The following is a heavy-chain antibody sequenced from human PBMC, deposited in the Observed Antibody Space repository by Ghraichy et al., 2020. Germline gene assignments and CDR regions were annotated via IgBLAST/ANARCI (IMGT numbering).Heavy chain of an antibody. J-gene: IGHJ4*02. CDR2: ISSSSSYI. Sequence: GGSLRLSCAASGFTFSRYTMNWVRQAPGKGLEWVSSISSSSSYIHYADSVKGRFSISRDNAKNSLFLQMNSLRPDDTAVYYCARLDLDTTNYFDSWGQGTLVTVSS. CDR3: ARLDLDTTNYFDS. CDR1: GFTFSRYT. V-gene: IGHV3-21*06. D-gene: IGHD5-18*01.